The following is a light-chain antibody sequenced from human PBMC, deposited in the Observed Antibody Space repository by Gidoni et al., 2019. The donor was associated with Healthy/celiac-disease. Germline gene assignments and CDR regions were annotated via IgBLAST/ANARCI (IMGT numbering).Light chain of an antibody. V-gene: IGKV3-20*01. Sequence: ELVLTQSPGSLSLSPGARATLSCRASQSVSSSYLAWYQQKPGQAPRLRIYGASSRATGIPDRFSGSGSGTDFTLTISRLEPEDFAVYYCQQYGSSPPLKWTFGQGTKVEIK. CDR3: QQYGSSPPLKWT. J-gene: IGKJ1*01. CDR2: GAS. CDR1: QSVSSSY.